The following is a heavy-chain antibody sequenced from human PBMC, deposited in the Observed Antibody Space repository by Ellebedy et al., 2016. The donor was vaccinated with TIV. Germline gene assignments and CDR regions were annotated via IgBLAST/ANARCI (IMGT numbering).Heavy chain of an antibody. Sequence: AASVKVSCKTSGYTFTGYYIHWVRQAPGQGLEWMGWINPNSGGTNYEQKFQGSVTMTRDTSISTVYMELNRVTSDDTAVYYCARGTYSSDWYGLADYWGQGTLVTVYS. J-gene: IGHJ4*02. CDR3: ARGTYSSDWYGLADY. V-gene: IGHV1-2*04. CDR1: GYTFTGYY. D-gene: IGHD6-19*01. CDR2: INPNSGGT.